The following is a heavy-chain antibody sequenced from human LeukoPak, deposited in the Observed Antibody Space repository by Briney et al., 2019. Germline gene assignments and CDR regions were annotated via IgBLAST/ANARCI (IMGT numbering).Heavy chain of an antibody. CDR3: ARGPRVFGVVLSSHWFFDV. CDR2: MNPKTGKT. CDR1: GYTFSSYD. V-gene: IGHV1-8*01. J-gene: IGHJ2*01. D-gene: IGHD3-3*01. Sequence: ASAKVSCTASGYTFSSYDINWVRQAAGQGLEWMGWMNPKTGKTGYAQKFQGRLSFTRNTSINTAYMELSSLRSEDTAVYYCARGPRVFGVVLSSHWFFDVWGRGTLATVSS.